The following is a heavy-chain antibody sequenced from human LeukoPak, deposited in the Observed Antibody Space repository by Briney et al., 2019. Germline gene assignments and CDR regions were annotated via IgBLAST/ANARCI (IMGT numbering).Heavy chain of an antibody. V-gene: IGHV3-23*01. CDR3: ARVGTYYYDSSGYYPITH. D-gene: IGHD3-22*01. CDR1: GFTFSSYA. J-gene: IGHJ4*02. CDR2: ISGSGGST. Sequence: GGSLRLSCAASGFTFSSYAMSWVRQAPGKGLEWVSAISGSGGSTYYADSVKGRFTISRDNSKNTLYLQMNSLRAEDTAVYYCARVGTYYYDSSGYYPITHWGQGTLVTVSS.